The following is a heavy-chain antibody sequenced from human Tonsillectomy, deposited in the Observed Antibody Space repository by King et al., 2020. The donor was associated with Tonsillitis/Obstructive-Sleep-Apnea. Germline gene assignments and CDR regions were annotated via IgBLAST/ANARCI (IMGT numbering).Heavy chain of an antibody. CDR2: IDPSDSYT. Sequence: VQLVQSGAEVKKPGESLRISCKGSGYSFTSYWISWVRQMPGKGLEWMGRIDPSDSYTNYSPSFQGHVTISADKSISTAYLQWSSLKASDTAMYYCATPPDYYDSSGIDDAFDIWGQGTMVTVSS. CDR3: ATPPDYYDSSGIDDAFDI. J-gene: IGHJ3*02. D-gene: IGHD3-22*01. CDR1: GYSFTSYW. V-gene: IGHV5-10-1*03.